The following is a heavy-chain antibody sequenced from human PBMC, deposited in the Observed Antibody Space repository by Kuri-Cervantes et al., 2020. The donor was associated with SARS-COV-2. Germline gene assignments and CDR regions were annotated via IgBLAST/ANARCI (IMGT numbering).Heavy chain of an antibody. D-gene: IGHD2-2*01. CDR3: ARDWNPIVVVPAAMWQYYYYYGMDV. V-gene: IGHV3-30-3*01. CDR2: ISYDGVDK. Sequence: GESLKISCAASGFTFSRYSMHWVRQAPGKGLEWVAIISYDGVDKYYADSVKGRFTISRDNSKNTLYLQMNSLRAEDTAVYYCARDWNPIVVVPAAMWQYYYYYGMDVWGQGTTVTVSS. J-gene: IGHJ6*02. CDR1: GFTFSRYS.